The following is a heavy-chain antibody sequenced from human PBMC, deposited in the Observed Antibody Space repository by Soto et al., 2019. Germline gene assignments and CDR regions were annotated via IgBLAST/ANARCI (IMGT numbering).Heavy chain of an antibody. V-gene: IGHV4-38-2*02. Sequence: SETLSLTCTVSGYSISSGYYWGWIRQPPGKGLEWIGSIYHSGSTYYNPSLKSRVTISVDTSKNQFSLKLSSVTAADTAVYYCARDPYDSSGYYFDYWGQGTLVTVSS. J-gene: IGHJ4*02. CDR3: ARDPYDSSGYYFDY. CDR2: IYHSGST. D-gene: IGHD3-22*01. CDR1: GYSISSGYY.